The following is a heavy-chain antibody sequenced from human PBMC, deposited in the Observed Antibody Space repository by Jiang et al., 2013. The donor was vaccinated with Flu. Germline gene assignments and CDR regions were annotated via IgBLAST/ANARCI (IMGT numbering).Heavy chain of an antibody. J-gene: IGHJ3*02. V-gene: IGHV1-69*01. Sequence: VESGAEVKKPGSSVKVSCKASGGTFSSYAISWVRQAPGQGLEWMGGIIPIFGTANYAQKFQGRVTITADESTSTAYMELSSLRSEDTAVYYCARAGYCSSTSCSNDAFDIWGQGTMVTVSS. CDR3: ARAGYCSSTSCSNDAFDI. D-gene: IGHD2-2*01. CDR1: GGTFSSYA. CDR2: IIPIFGTA.